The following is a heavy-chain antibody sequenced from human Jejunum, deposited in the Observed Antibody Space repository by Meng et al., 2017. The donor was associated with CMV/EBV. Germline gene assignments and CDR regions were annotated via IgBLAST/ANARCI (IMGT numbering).Heavy chain of an antibody. CDR2: INPSGSVM. Sequence: GLTFSSFEMNWVRQSPGRGLEWLAYINPSGSVMEYADSVQGRFTISRDNAKNSVYVQMNNLRVEDTAVYYCVTYNRYGYNAHFFDYWGQGTLVTVSS. CDR3: VTYNRYGYNAHFFDY. D-gene: IGHD5-12*01. CDR1: GLTFSSFE. V-gene: IGHV3-48*03. J-gene: IGHJ4*02.